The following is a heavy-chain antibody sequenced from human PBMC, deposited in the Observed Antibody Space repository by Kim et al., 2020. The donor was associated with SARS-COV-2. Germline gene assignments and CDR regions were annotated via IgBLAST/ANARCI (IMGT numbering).Heavy chain of an antibody. Sequence: YADSVKGRVTSSRDNSKNTLYLQINSLRAEDTAVYYGAKGELSAPFLLSPWGQGTLVTVSS. D-gene: IGHD1-7*01. J-gene: IGHJ5*02. V-gene: IGHV3-23*01. CDR3: AKGELSAPFLLSP.